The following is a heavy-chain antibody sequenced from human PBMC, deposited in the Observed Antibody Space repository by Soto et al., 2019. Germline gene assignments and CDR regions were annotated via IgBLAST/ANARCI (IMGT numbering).Heavy chain of an antibody. V-gene: IGHV3-43D*04. J-gene: IGHJ4*02. CDR2: TNSDGNDS. CDR3: AKSLYYYDSSPLDH. Sequence: GGSLRLSCAAAGFDFEDYSIHWVRQVPWKGLEWVSLTNSDGNDSYYMDSVKGRFTISRDNAKSTLYLQMDRLRPEDTALYFCAKSLYYYDSSPLDHWGQGTLVTVSS. CDR1: GFDFEDYS. D-gene: IGHD3-22*01.